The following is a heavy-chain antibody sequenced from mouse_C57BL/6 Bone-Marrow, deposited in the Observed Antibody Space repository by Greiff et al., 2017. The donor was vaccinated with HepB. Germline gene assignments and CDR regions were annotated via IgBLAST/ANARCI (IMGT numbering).Heavy chain of an antibody. Sequence: QVHVKQSGAELARPGASVKLSCKASGYTFTSYGISWVKQRTGQGLEWIGEIYPRSGNTYYNEKFKGKATLTADKSSSTAYMELRSLTSEDSAVYFCARGLWLRRYYVDYWGQGTTLTVSS. CDR3: ARGLWLRRYYVDY. CDR2: IYPRSGNT. D-gene: IGHD2-2*01. J-gene: IGHJ2*01. V-gene: IGHV1-81*01. CDR1: GYTFTSYG.